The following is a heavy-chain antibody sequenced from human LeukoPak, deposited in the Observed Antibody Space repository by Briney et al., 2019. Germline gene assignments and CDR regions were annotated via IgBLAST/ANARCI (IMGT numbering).Heavy chain of an antibody. D-gene: IGHD3-3*01. Sequence: ASVKVSCKASGYTFTSYGISWVRQAPGQGLEWMGWISAYNGNTNYAQKLQGRVTMTTDTSTSTAYMELRSLRSDDTAVYYCARDWYYDFWSEPLDYWGQGTLVTVSS. J-gene: IGHJ4*02. CDR3: ARDWYYDFWSEPLDY. V-gene: IGHV1-18*01. CDR1: GYTFTSYG. CDR2: ISAYNGNT.